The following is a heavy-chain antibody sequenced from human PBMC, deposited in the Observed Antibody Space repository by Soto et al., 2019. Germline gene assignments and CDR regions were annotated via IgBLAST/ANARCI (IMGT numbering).Heavy chain of an antibody. CDR1: GFTFSSYA. Sequence: GGSLRLSCAASGFTFSSYAMSWVRQAPGKGLEWVSAISGSGGSTYYADSVKGRFTSSRDNAKNSLYLQMSSLRAEDTAVYYCARDRGIAAAGIDYWGQGTLVTVSS. J-gene: IGHJ4*02. CDR2: ISGSGGST. D-gene: IGHD6-13*01. CDR3: ARDRGIAAAGIDY. V-gene: IGHV3-23*01.